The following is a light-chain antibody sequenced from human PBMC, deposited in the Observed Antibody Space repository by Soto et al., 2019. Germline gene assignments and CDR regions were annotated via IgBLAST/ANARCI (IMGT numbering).Light chain of an antibody. CDR2: AAS. Sequence: DIQLTQTPSSLSAPVRDSVTITCRASQNIRNYLNWYQQKPGRAPKILIYAASSLQSGVPSRFSGGGSGTDFTLTITSLQPEDFATYYCQQSYSSPWTFGQRTKVDI. CDR1: QNIRNY. J-gene: IGKJ1*01. V-gene: IGKV1-39*01. CDR3: QQSYSSPWT.